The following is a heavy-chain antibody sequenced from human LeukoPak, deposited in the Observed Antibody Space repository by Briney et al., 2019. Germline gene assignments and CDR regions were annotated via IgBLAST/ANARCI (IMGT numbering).Heavy chain of an antibody. D-gene: IGHD5-18*01. V-gene: IGHV3-23*01. Sequence: GGSLRLSCAASGLTFNSHPMSWVRQAPGKGLEWVSAISGSGGSTYYADSVKGRFTISRDNSKNTLYLQMNSLRAEDTAVYYCAKDIDTAMVNDYWGQGTLVTVSS. J-gene: IGHJ4*02. CDR3: AKDIDTAMVNDY. CDR1: GLTFNSHP. CDR2: ISGSGGST.